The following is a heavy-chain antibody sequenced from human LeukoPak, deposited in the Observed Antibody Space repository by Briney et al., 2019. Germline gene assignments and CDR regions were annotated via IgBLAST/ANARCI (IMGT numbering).Heavy chain of an antibody. CDR1: GGSISSYY. D-gene: IGHD3-16*02. Sequence: SETLSLTCTVSGGSISSYYWSWIRQPPGKGLEWIGYIYYSGSTNYNPSLKSRVTISVDTSKNQFSLKLSSVTAADTAVYYCARRTLNDYDYVWGSYRPPDYWGQGTLVTVSS. V-gene: IGHV4-59*08. CDR2: IYYSGST. CDR3: ARRTLNDYDYVWGSYRPPDY. J-gene: IGHJ4*02.